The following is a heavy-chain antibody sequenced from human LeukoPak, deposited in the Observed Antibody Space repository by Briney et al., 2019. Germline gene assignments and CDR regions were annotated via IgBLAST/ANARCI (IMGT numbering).Heavy chain of an antibody. D-gene: IGHD1-1*01. V-gene: IGHV3-30*02. Sequence: GGSLRLSCAAPGFTFSSYAMHWVREAPGKGLEWVAFISYDGSDKYYADSVKGRFTISRDNSKNTLYLQMNSLRAEDTAVYYCAKGYGYMDVWGKGTTVTISS. CDR2: ISYDGSDK. CDR3: AKGYGYMDV. J-gene: IGHJ6*03. CDR1: GFTFSSYA.